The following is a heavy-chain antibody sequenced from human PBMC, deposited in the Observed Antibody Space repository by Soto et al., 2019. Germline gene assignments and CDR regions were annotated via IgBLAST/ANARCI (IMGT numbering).Heavy chain of an antibody. CDR2: ISAYNGNT. CDR3: ARDIPDEQWLAYYFDY. CDR1: GYTFTSYG. J-gene: IGHJ4*02. V-gene: IGHV1-18*01. Sequence: ASVKVSCKASGYTFTSYGISWVRQAPGQGLEWMGWISAYNGNTNYAQKLQGRVTMTTDTSTSTAYMELRSLRSDDTAMYYCARDIPDEQWLAYYFDYWGQGTLVTVSS. D-gene: IGHD6-19*01.